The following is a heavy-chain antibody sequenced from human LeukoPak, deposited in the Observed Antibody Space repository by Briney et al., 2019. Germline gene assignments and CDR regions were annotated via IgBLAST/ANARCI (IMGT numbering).Heavy chain of an antibody. J-gene: IGHJ4*02. CDR2: ISSSSSYT. Sequence: GGSLRLSCAASGFTFSDYYMSWIRQAPGKGLEWVSYISSSSSYTNYADSVKGRFTISRDNAKNSLYLQMNSLRAEDTAVYYCARVPRSSGWYPFDYWGQGTLVTVSS. CDR3: ARVPRSSGWYPFDY. CDR1: GFTFSDYY. V-gene: IGHV3-11*05. D-gene: IGHD6-19*01.